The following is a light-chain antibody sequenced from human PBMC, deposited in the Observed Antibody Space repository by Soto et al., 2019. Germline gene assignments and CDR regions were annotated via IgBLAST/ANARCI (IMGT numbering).Light chain of an antibody. CDR2: EVS. V-gene: IGLV2-14*01. CDR3: SSYTSASTLI. Sequence: QAVVTQPASLSGSPGQSITISCTGTSSDIGGYNYVSWYQQLPGKAPKLMIFEVSNRPSGTPSRFSGSKSGNTASLTISGLQAEDEADYYCSSYTSASTLIFGGGTKVTVL. CDR1: SSDIGGYNY. J-gene: IGLJ2*01.